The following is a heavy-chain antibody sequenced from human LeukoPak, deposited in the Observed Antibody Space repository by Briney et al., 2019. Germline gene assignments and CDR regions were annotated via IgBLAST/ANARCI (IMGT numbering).Heavy chain of an antibody. CDR3: TRGFMDY. CDR2: IRGKANSYAT. D-gene: IGHD3-16*01. J-gene: IGHJ4*02. CDR1: EFTFSGSA. Sequence: GGSLRLSCAASEFTFSGSAVHWVRQASGKGLEWVGRIRGKANSYATAYAASVKGRFTFSRDDSKNTAYLQMNSLKTEDTAVYCCTRGFMDYWGQGTLVTVSS. V-gene: IGHV3-73*01.